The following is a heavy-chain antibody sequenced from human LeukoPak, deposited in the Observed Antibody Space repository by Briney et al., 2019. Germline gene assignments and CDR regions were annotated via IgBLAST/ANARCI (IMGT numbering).Heavy chain of an antibody. CDR3: ATDMLGSSWDHLGY. Sequence: ASVKVSCKASGSTFTSSAMQWVRQARGQRLEWIGWIVVGSGNTNYAQKFQGRVTMTEDTSTDTAYMELSSLRSEDTAVYYCATDMLGSSWDHLGYWGQGTLVTVSS. CDR1: GSTFTSSA. J-gene: IGHJ4*02. D-gene: IGHD6-13*01. V-gene: IGHV1-58*02. CDR2: IVVGSGNT.